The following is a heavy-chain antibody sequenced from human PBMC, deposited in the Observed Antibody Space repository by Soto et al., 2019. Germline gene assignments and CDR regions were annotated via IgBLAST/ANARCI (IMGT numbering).Heavy chain of an antibody. V-gene: IGHV1-3*01. CDR2: INAGNGNT. Sequence: GASVKVSCKASGYTFTSYAMHWVRQAPGQRLEWMGWINAGNGNTKYSQKFQGRVTITRDTSASTAYMELSSLRSEDTAVYYCARSCSGPYYDFWSGCPLYGMDVWGQGSTVTVSS. CDR1: GYTFTSYA. CDR3: ARSCSGPYYDFWSGCPLYGMDV. J-gene: IGHJ6*02. D-gene: IGHD3-3*01.